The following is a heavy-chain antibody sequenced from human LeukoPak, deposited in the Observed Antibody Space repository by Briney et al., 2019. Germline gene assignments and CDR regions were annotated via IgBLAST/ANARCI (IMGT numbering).Heavy chain of an antibody. D-gene: IGHD3-16*01. CDR2: IIPIFGTA. CDR1: GGTFSSYA. J-gene: IGHJ4*02. V-gene: IGHV1-69*05. CDR3: ARGFLAGETYYFDY. Sequence: SVKVSCKASGGTFSSYAISWVRQAPGQGLEWMGRIIPIFGTANYAQEFQGRVTITTDESTSTAYMELSSLRSEDTAVYYCARGFLAGETYYFDYWGQGTLVTVSS.